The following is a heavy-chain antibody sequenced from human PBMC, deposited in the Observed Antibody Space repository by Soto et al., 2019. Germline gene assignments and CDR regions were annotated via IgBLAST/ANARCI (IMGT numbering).Heavy chain of an antibody. D-gene: IGHD1-26*01. CDR1: GGTFDNFI. CDR2: IVPMLGTP. Sequence: QVQLVQSGAEVKEPGSSVRVSCKASGGTFDNFIMNWVRQTPGRGLEWMGGIVPMLGTPTYAEKFKGRVTISATGSTSTMYMEVTSPRSEDTAICYCARNGTYSSSLSQYSGMDVWGQGTTVTFSS. V-gene: IGHV1-69*01. CDR3: ARNGTYSSSLSQYSGMDV. J-gene: IGHJ6*02.